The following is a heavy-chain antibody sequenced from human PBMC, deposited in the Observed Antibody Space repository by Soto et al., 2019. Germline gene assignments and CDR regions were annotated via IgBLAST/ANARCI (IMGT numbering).Heavy chain of an antibody. D-gene: IGHD1-26*01. CDR1: GPTFIAYY. CDR2: IDPKSGGT. J-gene: IGHJ4*02. Sequence: QLVQSGAEVKKPGASVRVSCKTSGPTFIAYYIHWVRQAPGQGLEWMGWIDPKSGGTTYEQKFQGRVTMTRDTSITTVYMELKNLSPDDTAGYYCGRGRSGQIVVFYWGQGTPVTVSS. V-gene: IGHV1-2*02. CDR3: GRGRSGQIVVFY.